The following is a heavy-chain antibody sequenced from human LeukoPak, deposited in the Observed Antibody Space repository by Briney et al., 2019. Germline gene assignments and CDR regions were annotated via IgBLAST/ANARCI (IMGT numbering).Heavy chain of an antibody. Sequence: GGSLRLSCAASGFTFNDYSTNWVCQAPQKGLEWVSSITSSSSYIYYADSVKGRFTISRDNAKNSLYLQMNSLRGEDTAVYYCARERSLANFDYWGQGTLVTVSS. CDR3: ARERSLANFDY. CDR1: GFTFNDYS. J-gene: IGHJ4*02. CDR2: ITSSSSYI. V-gene: IGHV3-21*01.